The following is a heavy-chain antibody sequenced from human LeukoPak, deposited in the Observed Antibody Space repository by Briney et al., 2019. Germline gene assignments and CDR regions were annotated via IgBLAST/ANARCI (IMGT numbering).Heavy chain of an antibody. J-gene: IGHJ3*02. Sequence: PGGSPRLSCAASGFTFSSYALHWVRQAPGKGLEWVAVISYDGSNKYYADSVKGRFTISRDNSKNTLYLQMNSLRAEDTAVYYCARPRAAATWVPDAFDIWGQGTMVTVSS. CDR2: ISYDGSNK. D-gene: IGHD6-25*01. CDR3: ARPRAAATWVPDAFDI. V-gene: IGHV3-30-3*01. CDR1: GFTFSSYA.